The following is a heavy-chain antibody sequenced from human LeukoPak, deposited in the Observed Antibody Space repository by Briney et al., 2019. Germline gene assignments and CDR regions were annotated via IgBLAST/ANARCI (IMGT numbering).Heavy chain of an antibody. J-gene: IGHJ4*02. D-gene: IGHD2-15*01. Sequence: SETLSLTCAVYGGSFSDYYRIWIRQPPGKGLEWIGEINHSGSTNYNPSLESRVTISVDTSKNQFSLKLSSVTAADTAVYYCARGHADIGLNYFDYWGQGTLVTVSS. CDR3: ARGHADIGLNYFDY. CDR1: GGSFSDYY. V-gene: IGHV4-34*01. CDR2: INHSGST.